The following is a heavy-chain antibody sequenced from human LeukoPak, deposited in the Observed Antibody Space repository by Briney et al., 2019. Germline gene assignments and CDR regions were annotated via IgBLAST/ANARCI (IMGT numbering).Heavy chain of an antibody. J-gene: IGHJ4*01. V-gene: IGHV3-23*01. CDR2: VSGSGGSI. Sequence: GGSLRLSCAASGFTFSSYGMSWVRQAPGKGLEWVSSVSGSGGSIFYADSVKGRFTISRDNAKNTLYLQMNSLRAEDTAVYYCAGVLGVRDLAYFDYWGHGTLVTVSS. CDR1: GFTFSSYG. D-gene: IGHD3-10*01. CDR3: AGVLGVRDLAYFDY.